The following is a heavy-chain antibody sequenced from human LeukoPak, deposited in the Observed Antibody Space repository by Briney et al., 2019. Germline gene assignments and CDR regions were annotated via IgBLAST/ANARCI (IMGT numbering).Heavy chain of an antibody. V-gene: IGHV3-23*01. Sequence: GGSLRLSCAASGFTFSSYGMSWVRQAPGKGLEWVSAISGSGGSTYYADSVKGRFTISRDNSKNTLYLQMNSLKTEDTAVYYCTTDIGFHWGQGTLVTVSS. J-gene: IGHJ4*02. CDR3: TTDIGFH. CDR1: GFTFSSYG. CDR2: ISGSGGST. D-gene: IGHD2/OR15-2a*01.